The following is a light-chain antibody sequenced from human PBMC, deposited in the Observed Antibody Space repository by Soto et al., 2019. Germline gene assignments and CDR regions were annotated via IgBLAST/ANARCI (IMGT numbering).Light chain of an antibody. CDR2: EVS. Sequence: QSALTQPASVSGSPGQSITISCTGTSSDVGGYNYVSWYQQHPGKAPKLMIYEVSNRPSGVSNRFFGSKSGNTASLTISGLQTEDEADYYCSSFTSINTWVFGGGTKLTAL. J-gene: IGLJ3*02. V-gene: IGLV2-14*01. CDR3: SSFTSINTWV. CDR1: SSDVGGYNY.